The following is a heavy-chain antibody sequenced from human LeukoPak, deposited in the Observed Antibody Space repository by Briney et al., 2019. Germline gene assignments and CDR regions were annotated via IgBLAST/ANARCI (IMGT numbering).Heavy chain of an antibody. D-gene: IGHD2-21*02. Sequence: SETLSLTCTVSSGSISSDYWNWIRQPPGKGLEWIGYVSYSGDTNYNPSLKSRVTISVDTSKNQFSLKLSSETAADTAVYYCARGGDYPLYYYYMTSGAKGPRSPSP. CDR1: SGSISSDY. J-gene: IGHJ6*03. CDR2: VSYSGDT. CDR3: ARGGDYPLYYYYMTS. V-gene: IGHV4-59*01.